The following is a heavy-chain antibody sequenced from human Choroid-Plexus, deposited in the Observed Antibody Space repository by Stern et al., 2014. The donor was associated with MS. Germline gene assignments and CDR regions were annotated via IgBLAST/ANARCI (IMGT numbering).Heavy chain of an antibody. D-gene: IGHD2/OR15-2a*01. Sequence: LQPGRPLRLSCVASGFTFGSCAMHWVRQAPGKGLEWVAGVSYDGSNKYYADSVKGRFTISRDNSQNTLYMQMSSLRPEDTAVYYCAKDRQYLTYFFDHWGQGSLVTVS. CDR2: VSYDGSNK. J-gene: IGHJ5*02. V-gene: IGHV3-30*18. CDR3: AKDRQYLTYFFDH. CDR1: GFTFGSCA.